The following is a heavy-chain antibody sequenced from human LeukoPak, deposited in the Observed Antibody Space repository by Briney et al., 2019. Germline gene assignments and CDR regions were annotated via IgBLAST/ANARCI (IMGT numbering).Heavy chain of an antibody. D-gene: IGHD2-15*01. CDR2: INHSGST. V-gene: IGHV4-34*01. CDR3: ARICSGGSCYGGY. Sequence: SETLSLTCAVYGGSFSGYYWSWIRQPPGKGLEWIGEINHSGSTNYNPSLKSRVTISVDTSKNQFSLKLSSVTAADTAVYYCARICSGGSCYGGYWGQGTPVTVSS. CDR1: GGSFSGYY. J-gene: IGHJ4*02.